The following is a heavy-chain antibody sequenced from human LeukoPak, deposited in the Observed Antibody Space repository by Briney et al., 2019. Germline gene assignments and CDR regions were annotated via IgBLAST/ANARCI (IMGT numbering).Heavy chain of an antibody. J-gene: IGHJ4*02. CDR2: IRGSGSNT. CDR1: GFTFSSYA. V-gene: IGHV3-23*01. D-gene: IGHD6-13*01. CDR3: AKYDSKWYEDF. Sequence: GGSLRLSCAASGFTFSSYAMTWVRQAPGKGLEWVSSIRGSGSNTFYADAVKGRFTISRDNSKSTLYLQMNSLRAEDTAVYYCAKYDSKWYEDFWGQGSLVTVSS.